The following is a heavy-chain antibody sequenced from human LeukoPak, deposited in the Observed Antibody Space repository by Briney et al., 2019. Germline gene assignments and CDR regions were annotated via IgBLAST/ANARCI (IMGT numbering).Heavy chain of an antibody. CDR1: GFTFSSYA. Sequence: PGGSLRLSCAASGFTFSSYAMHWVRQAPGKGLEWVAVISYDGSNKYYADSVKGRFTISRDNSKNTLYLQMNSLRAEDTAVYYCARAGISGSYYFDYWGQGTLVTVSS. J-gene: IGHJ4*02. CDR3: ARAGISGSYYFDY. CDR2: ISYDGSNK. V-gene: IGHV3-30-3*01. D-gene: IGHD3-10*01.